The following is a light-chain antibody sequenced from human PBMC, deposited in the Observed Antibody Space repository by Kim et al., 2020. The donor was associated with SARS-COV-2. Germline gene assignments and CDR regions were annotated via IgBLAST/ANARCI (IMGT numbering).Light chain of an antibody. CDR1: PGPVTCSHY. Sequence: PGETSPLPCGSNPGPVTCSHYPYWFQQRPAQSPRTLISDTSTTHSWTPARFSGSLLGDKAALTLSGAQPEDEADYYCLLSYSGAWVFGGGTQLTVL. CDR2: DTS. V-gene: IGLV7-46*01. J-gene: IGLJ3*02. CDR3: LLSYSGAWV.